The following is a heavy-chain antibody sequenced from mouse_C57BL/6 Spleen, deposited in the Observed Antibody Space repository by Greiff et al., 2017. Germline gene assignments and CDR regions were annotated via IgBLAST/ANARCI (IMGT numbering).Heavy chain of an antibody. Sequence: VQLQQSGPELVKPGASVKISCKASGYSFTSYYIHWVKQRPGQGLEWIGWIYPGSGNTKYNEKFKGKATLTADTSSSTAYMQLSSLTSEDTAVYSCARGDSNYVGLFYYWGQGTLVTVSA. CDR1: GYSFTSYY. CDR3: ARGDSNYVGLFYY. D-gene: IGHD2-5*01. V-gene: IGHV1-66*01. CDR2: IYPGSGNT. J-gene: IGHJ3*01.